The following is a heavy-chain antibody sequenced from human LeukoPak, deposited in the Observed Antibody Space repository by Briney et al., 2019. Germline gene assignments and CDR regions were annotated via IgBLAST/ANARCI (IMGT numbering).Heavy chain of an antibody. Sequence: ASETLSLTCAVYGGSFSGYYWSWIRQPPGKGLEWIGEINHSGSTNYNPSLKSRVTISVDTSKNQFSLKLSSVTAADTAVYYCASRKSVPAAPYNWFDPWGQGTLVTVSS. CDR2: INHSGST. D-gene: IGHD2-2*01. V-gene: IGHV4-34*01. CDR1: GGSFSGYY. CDR3: ASRKSVPAAPYNWFDP. J-gene: IGHJ5*02.